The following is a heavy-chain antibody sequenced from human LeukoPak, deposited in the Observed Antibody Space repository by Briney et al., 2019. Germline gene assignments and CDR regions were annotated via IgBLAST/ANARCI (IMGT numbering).Heavy chain of an antibody. V-gene: IGHV1-46*01. J-gene: IGHJ5*02. CDR1: GYTFTSYY. CDR3: AREGSRSSMDGDRAIDP. CDR2: INPSGGST. Sequence: ASVKVSCKASGYTFTSYYMHWVRQAPGQGLEWMGVINPSGGSTSYAQKFQGRVTMTRDTSTSTVYMELSSLRSEDTALYYCAREGSRSSMDGDRAIDPWGQGTLVTVSS. D-gene: IGHD2-2*01.